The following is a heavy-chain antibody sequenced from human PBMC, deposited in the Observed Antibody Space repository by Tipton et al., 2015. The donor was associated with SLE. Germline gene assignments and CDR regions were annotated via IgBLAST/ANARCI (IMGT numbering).Heavy chain of an antibody. J-gene: IGHJ4*02. Sequence: LSLTCAASGFTFSSYWMSWVRQAPGKGLEWVANIKQDGSEKYYVDSVKGRFTISRDNAKNSLYLQMNRLRAEDTAIYYCATGDVGAFDYWGQGTLVTVSS. CDR1: GFTFSSYW. V-gene: IGHV3-7*01. CDR3: ATGDVGAFDY. CDR2: IKQDGSEK. D-gene: IGHD7-27*01.